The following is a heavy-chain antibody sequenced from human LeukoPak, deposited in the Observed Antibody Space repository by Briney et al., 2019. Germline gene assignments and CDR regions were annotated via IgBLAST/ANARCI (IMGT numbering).Heavy chain of an antibody. Sequence: SETLSLTCAVYGGSFSGYYWSWIRQPPGKGLEWIGEINHSGSTNYNPSLKSRVTISVDTSKNQFSLKLSSVTGADTAVYYCARVGGITMVRGVIITSGYFDYWGQGTLVTVSS. CDR2: INHSGST. CDR3: ARVGGITMVRGVIITSGYFDY. CDR1: GGSFSGYY. J-gene: IGHJ4*02. V-gene: IGHV4-34*01. D-gene: IGHD3-10*01.